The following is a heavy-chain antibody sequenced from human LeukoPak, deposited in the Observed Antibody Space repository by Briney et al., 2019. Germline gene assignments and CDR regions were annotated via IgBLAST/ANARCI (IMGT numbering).Heavy chain of an antibody. Sequence: TGGSLRLSCAASGFTFSNYWMSWVRQAPGKGLEWVANIKQDGSDKYYLDSLKGRFTISRDNAKNSLYLQMNSLRAEDTAVYYCAKDQGYSGYGPGDSWGQGTLVTVSS. CDR1: GFTFSNYW. CDR3: AKDQGYSGYGPGDS. J-gene: IGHJ4*02. D-gene: IGHD5-12*01. CDR2: IKQDGSDK. V-gene: IGHV3-7*04.